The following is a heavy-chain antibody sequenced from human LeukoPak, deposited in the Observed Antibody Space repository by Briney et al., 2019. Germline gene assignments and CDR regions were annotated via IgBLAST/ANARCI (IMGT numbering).Heavy chain of an antibody. D-gene: IGHD3-10*01. CDR2: ISGSGGST. J-gene: IGHJ5*02. Sequence: PGGSLRLSCAASGFTFSSYAMSWVRQAPGKGLEWVSAISGSGGSTYYADSVKGRFTISRDNSKNTLYLQMNSLRAEDTAVYYCAKDPWFGKSTSKWFNPWGQGTLVTVSS. V-gene: IGHV3-23*01. CDR3: AKDPWFGKSTSKWFNP. CDR1: GFTFSSYA.